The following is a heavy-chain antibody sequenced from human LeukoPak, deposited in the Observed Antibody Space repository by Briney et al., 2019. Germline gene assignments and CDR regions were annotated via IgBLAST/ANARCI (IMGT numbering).Heavy chain of an antibody. V-gene: IGHV3-9*01. J-gene: IGHJ4*02. D-gene: IGHD3-10*01. CDR3: AKVGASGSSTYFDY. CDR2: ISWNSGSI. Sequence: GRSLRLSCAASGFTFDDYVMHWVRQAPGKGLEWVSGISWNSGSIGYADSVKGRLTISRENAKNSLYLQMNSLRAEDTALFYCAKVGASGSSTYFDYWGQGTLVTVSS. CDR1: GFTFDDYV.